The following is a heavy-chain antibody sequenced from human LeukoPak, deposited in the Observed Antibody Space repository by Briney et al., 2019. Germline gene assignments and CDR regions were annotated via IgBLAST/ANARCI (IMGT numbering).Heavy chain of an antibody. J-gene: IGHJ4*02. V-gene: IGHV1-46*01. D-gene: IGHD3-3*01. Sequence: ASVKVSCKASGYTFTSYYMYWLRQAPGQGFEWMGIINPSGGSTNYAQRFQGRLTLTRDTSTNTVYMELRGLRPDDTATYFCARAADNYDIWSGYYCCGYWGQGSLVTVSS. CDR2: INPSGGST. CDR1: GYTFTSYY. CDR3: ARAADNYDIWSGYYCCGY.